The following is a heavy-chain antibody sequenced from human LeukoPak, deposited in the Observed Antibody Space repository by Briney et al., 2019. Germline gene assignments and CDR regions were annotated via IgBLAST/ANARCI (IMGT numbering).Heavy chain of an antibody. CDR2: ISGSGGST. CDR1: GFTFSDYY. V-gene: IGHV3-23*01. D-gene: IGHD5-12*01. CDR3: AKGHIAANLNWFDP. J-gene: IGHJ5*02. Sequence: GGSLRLSCAASGFTFSDYYMSWVRQAPGKGLEWVSAISGSGGSTYYADSVKGRFTISRDNSKNTLYLQMNSLRAEDTAVYYCAKGHIAANLNWFDPWGQGTLVTVSS.